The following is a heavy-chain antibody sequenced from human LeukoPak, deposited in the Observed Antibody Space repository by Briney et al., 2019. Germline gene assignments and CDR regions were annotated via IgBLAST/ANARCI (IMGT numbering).Heavy chain of an antibody. J-gene: IGHJ6*02. CDR2: FSGSGSXX. CDR3: AKDNGRYGMDV. D-gene: IGHD4-17*01. Sequence: GGSLRLSCAXSXXXXXSXAXXXXXXAXXXGLEWVSAFSGSGSXXXYXDSVKGRFTTSRDNSKITLYLQMNSLRAEDTAVYYCAKDNGRYGMDVWGQGTTVTVSS. CDR1: XXXXXSXA. V-gene: IGHV3-23*01.